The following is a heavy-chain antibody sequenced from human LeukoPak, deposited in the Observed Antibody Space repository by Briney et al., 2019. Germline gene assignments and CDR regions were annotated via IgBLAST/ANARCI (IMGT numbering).Heavy chain of an antibody. CDR1: GFTFSSYA. Sequence: GGSLRLSCAASGFTFSSYAMSWVRQAPGKGLEWVSAISGSGGSTYYADSVKGRFTISRDNPKNTLYLQMNSLRAEDTAVYYCAKVLVRGVHPYRLDYWGQGTLVTVSS. V-gene: IGHV3-23*01. CDR2: ISGSGGST. D-gene: IGHD3-10*01. J-gene: IGHJ4*02. CDR3: AKVLVRGVHPYRLDY.